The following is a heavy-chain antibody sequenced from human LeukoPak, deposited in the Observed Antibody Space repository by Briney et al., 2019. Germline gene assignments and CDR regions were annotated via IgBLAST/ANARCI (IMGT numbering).Heavy chain of an antibody. V-gene: IGHV3-66*01. Sequence: GGSLRLSCAASGLTVSSNYMSWVRQAPGKGLEWVSVFYSGGDTYYANSVRGRFTISRDNSKNTLYLQMNSLRADDTAVYYCARDLSIAARPAFDYWGQGTLVTVSS. J-gene: IGHJ4*02. CDR3: ARDLSIAARPAFDY. CDR2: FYSGGDT. CDR1: GLTVSSNY. D-gene: IGHD6-6*01.